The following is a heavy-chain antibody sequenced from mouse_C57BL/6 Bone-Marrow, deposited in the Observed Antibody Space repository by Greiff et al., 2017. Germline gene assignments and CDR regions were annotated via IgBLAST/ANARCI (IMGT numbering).Heavy chain of an antibody. D-gene: IGHD1-3*01. CDR1: GYTFTSYW. CDR2: IDPSDSET. J-gene: IGHJ3*01. Sequence: QVQLQQPGAELVRPGSSVKLSCKASGYTFTSYWMHWVKQRPIQGLEWIGNIDPSDSETHYNQKFQDKATLTVDKSSSTAYMQLRSLTSEDSAVYYCAREWVLGFAYWGQGTLVTVSA. V-gene: IGHV1-52*01. CDR3: AREWVLGFAY.